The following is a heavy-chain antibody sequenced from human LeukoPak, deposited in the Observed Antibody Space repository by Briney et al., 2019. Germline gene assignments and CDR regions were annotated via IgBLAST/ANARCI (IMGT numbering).Heavy chain of an antibody. V-gene: IGHV4-59*12. CDR3: ARGALKWELPPIRARKSYYFDY. J-gene: IGHJ4*02. CDR2: IYYSGST. D-gene: IGHD1-26*01. CDR1: GGSISSYY. Sequence: SETLSLTCTVSGGSISSYYWSWIRQPPGKGLEWIGYIYYSGSTSYNPSLKSRVTISVDTSKKQFSLKLSSVTAADTAVYYCARGALKWELPPIRARKSYYFDYWGQGTLVTVSS.